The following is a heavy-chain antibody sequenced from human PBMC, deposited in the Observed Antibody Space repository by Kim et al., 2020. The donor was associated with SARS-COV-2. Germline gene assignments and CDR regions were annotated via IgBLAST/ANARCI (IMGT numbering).Heavy chain of an antibody. J-gene: IGHJ6*02. Sequence: ADPRKGRFTISRDNSKNTLYLQMNSLRAEDTAVYYCAKDRSSSSFYGMDVWGQGTTVTVSS. D-gene: IGHD6-13*01. V-gene: IGHV3-33*06. CDR3: AKDRSSSSFYGMDV.